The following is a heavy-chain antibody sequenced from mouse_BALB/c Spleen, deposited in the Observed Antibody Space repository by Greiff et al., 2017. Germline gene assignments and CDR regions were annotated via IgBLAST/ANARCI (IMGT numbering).Heavy chain of an antibody. CDR1: GYSITSDYA. D-gene: IGHD1-1*01. CDR2: ISYSGST. J-gene: IGHJ2*01. V-gene: IGHV3-2*02. CDR3: ARWGITTVVASDY. Sequence: VQLKESGPGLVKPSQSLSLTCTVTGYSITSDYAWNWIRQFPGNKLEWMGYISYSGSTSYNPSLKSRISITRDTSKNQFFLQLNSVTTEDTATYYCARWGITTVVASDYWGQGTTLTVSS.